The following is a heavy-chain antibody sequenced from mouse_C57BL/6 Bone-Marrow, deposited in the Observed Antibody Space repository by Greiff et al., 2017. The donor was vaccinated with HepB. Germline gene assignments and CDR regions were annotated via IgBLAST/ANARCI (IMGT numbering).Heavy chain of an antibody. CDR1: GFSLTSYG. CDR2: IWSGGST. J-gene: IGHJ4*01. V-gene: IGHV2-2*01. D-gene: IGHD2-3*01. CDR3: ARGLYDGYLPYAMDY. Sequence: VKLVESGPGLVQPSQSLSITCTVSGFSLTSYGVHWVRQSPGKGLEWLGVIWSGGSTDYNAAFISRLSISKDNSKSQVFFKMNSLQADDTAIYYCARGLYDGYLPYAMDYWGQGTSVTVSS.